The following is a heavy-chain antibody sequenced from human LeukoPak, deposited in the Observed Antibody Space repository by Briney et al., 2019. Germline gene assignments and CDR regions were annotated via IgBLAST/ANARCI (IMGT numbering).Heavy chain of an antibody. D-gene: IGHD3-22*01. CDR2: ISVYNGNT. Sequence: ASVKVSCKASGYTFTNYAITWVRQAPGQGLGWMGWISVYNGNTNYAQKLQGRVTMTTDTSTSTAYMELRSLRSDDTAVYYCARTPALNYYDTSGYYHDYWGQGTLVTVSS. CDR1: GYTFTNYA. V-gene: IGHV1-18*01. CDR3: ARTPALNYYDTSGYYHDY. J-gene: IGHJ4*02.